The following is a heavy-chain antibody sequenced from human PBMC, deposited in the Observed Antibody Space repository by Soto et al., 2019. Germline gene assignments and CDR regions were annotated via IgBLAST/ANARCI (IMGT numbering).Heavy chain of an antibody. Sequence: QVTLKESGPVLVKPTETLTLTCTVTGFSLSNARMGVSWIRQPPGKALEWLAHIFSNDEKSYSTSLKSRLTISKDTSKSQVVLTMTNMDPVDTATYYCARTRKYNWNDWYFDLWGRGTLVTVSS. CDR2: IFSNDEK. CDR3: ARTRKYNWNDWYFDL. CDR1: GFSLSNARMG. D-gene: IGHD1-20*01. V-gene: IGHV2-26*01. J-gene: IGHJ2*01.